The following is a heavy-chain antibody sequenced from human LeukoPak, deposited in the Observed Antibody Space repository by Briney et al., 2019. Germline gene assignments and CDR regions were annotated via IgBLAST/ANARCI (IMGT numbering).Heavy chain of an antibody. CDR3: ARGNIQLWQNYYYYMDV. CDR2: ISPSGGST. V-gene: IGHV1-46*01. CDR1: GYTFTSNY. D-gene: IGHD5-18*01. Sequence: ASVKVSCKAFGYTFTSNYMHWVRQAPGQGPEWMGVISPSGGSTTYAQKFQGRVTLTRDMSTSTDYLELSSLRSEDTAVYYCARGNIQLWQNYYYYMDVWGKGTTVTISS. J-gene: IGHJ6*03.